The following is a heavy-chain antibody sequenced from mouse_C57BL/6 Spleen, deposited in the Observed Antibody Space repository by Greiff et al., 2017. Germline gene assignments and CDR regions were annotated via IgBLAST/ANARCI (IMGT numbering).Heavy chain of an antibody. CDR3: ARDGDFDY. Sequence: VQLHQSGPELVKPGASVKISCKASGYTFTDYYMNWVKQSHGKSLEWIGDINPNNGGTSYNQKFKGKATLTVDKSSSTAYMELRSLTSEDSAVYYCARDGDFDYWGQGTTLTVSS. CDR2: INPNNGGT. CDR1: GYTFTDYY. J-gene: IGHJ2*01. V-gene: IGHV1-26*01.